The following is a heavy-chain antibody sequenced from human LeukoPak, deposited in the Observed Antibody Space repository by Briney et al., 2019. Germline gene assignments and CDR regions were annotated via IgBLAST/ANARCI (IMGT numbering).Heavy chain of an antibody. J-gene: IGHJ4*02. CDR3: ARVSSLAVAGFFDY. V-gene: IGHV3-7*01. CDR1: GFTFSSYW. Sequence: GGSLRLSCAASGFTFSSYWMNWVRQAPGKGLEWVANIKQDGSEKDYVDSVKGRFTISRDNAKNSLYLQMNSLRAEDTAMYYCARVSSLAVAGFFDYWGQGILVSVSS. D-gene: IGHD6-19*01. CDR2: IKQDGSEK.